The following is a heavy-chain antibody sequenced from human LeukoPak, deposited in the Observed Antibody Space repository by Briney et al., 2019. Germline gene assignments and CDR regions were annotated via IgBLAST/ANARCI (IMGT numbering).Heavy chain of an antibody. D-gene: IGHD3-22*01. CDR1: GGSFSGYY. J-gene: IGHJ4*02. V-gene: IGHV4-34*01. Sequence: PSETLSLTCAVYGGSFSGYYWSWIRQPPVKGLEWIGEINHSGSTNYNPSLKSRVTISVDTSKNQFSLKLSSVTAADTAVYYCARLKPARYYYDSSGPDYWGQGTLVTVSS. CDR2: INHSGST. CDR3: ARLKPARYYYDSSGPDY.